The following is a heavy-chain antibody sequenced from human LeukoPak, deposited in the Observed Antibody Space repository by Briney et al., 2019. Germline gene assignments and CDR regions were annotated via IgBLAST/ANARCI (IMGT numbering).Heavy chain of an antibody. CDR2: IGSDGTNK. V-gene: IGHV3-30*02. D-gene: IGHD1-26*01. Sequence: PGGSLRLSCAASGFTFSSYGMHWVRQAPGKGLEWVALIGSDGTNKYYVDSVNGRFTISRDNSKNTLYLQMNSLRAEDTAVYYCAKDLGQVAATHFIVGATPTPDFDYWGQGTLVTVSS. CDR3: AKDLGQVAATHFIVGATPTPDFDY. CDR1: GFTFSSYG. J-gene: IGHJ4*02.